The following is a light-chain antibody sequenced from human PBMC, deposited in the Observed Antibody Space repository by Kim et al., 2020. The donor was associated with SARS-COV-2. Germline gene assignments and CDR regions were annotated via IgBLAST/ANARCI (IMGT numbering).Light chain of an antibody. Sequence: AYVGDRVTITCQASEENSKDFKWYKQKQGKDPKSLIYDVYNLEKGGPSRFSGSGSGTEFTFTIRRLQPEEIAKYYCQQYDKIPRTFGGETKGDIK. CDR2: DVY. CDR1: EENSKD. V-gene: IGKV1-33*01. CDR3: QQYDKIPRT. J-gene: IGKJ4*01.